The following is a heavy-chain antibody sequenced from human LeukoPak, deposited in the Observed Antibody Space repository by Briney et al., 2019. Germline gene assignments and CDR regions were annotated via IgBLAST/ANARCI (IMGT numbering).Heavy chain of an antibody. Sequence: GASVKVSCKASGGTFSSYAISWVRQAPGQGLEWMGGIIPIFGTANYAQKFQSRVTITADESTSTAYMELSSLRSEDTAVYFCARGTTRNYGDFDYWGQETLVTVSS. CDR3: ARGTTRNYGDFDY. D-gene: IGHD2/OR15-2a*01. CDR2: IIPIFGTA. J-gene: IGHJ4*02. CDR1: GGTFSSYA. V-gene: IGHV1-69*13.